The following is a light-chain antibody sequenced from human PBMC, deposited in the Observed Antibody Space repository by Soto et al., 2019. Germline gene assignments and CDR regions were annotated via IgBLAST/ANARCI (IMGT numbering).Light chain of an antibody. CDR3: QQYNSYSSWT. CDR1: QSISSW. Sequence: DIHMTHSPSTLSASVGDRVTITCRASQSISSWLAWYQQKPGKAPKLLIYDASSLESGVPSRFSGSGSGTEFTLTISSLQPDDFATYYCQQYNSYSSWTFGQGTKVDI. CDR2: DAS. J-gene: IGKJ1*01. V-gene: IGKV1-5*01.